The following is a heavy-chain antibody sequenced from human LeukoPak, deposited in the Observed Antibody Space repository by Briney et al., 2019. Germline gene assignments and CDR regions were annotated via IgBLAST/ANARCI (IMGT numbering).Heavy chain of an antibody. Sequence: PGGSLRPSCAASGFTFSNYAMSWVRQAPGKGLEWVSAISGSGGSTYYADSVKGRFTISRDNSKNTLYLQMNSLRAEDTAVYYCAKEGYCSGGSCYAYFDYWGQGTLVTVSS. V-gene: IGHV3-23*01. CDR3: AKEGYCSGGSCYAYFDY. D-gene: IGHD2-15*01. CDR2: ISGSGGST. CDR1: GFTFSNYA. J-gene: IGHJ4*02.